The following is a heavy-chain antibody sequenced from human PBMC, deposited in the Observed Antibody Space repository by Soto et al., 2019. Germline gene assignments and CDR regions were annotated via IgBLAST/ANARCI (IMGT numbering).Heavy chain of an antibody. CDR2: IYYSGST. J-gene: IGHJ4*02. V-gene: IGHV4-59*08. D-gene: IGHD3-10*01. CDR3: ARKRPKRGDYYGSGSYAGNFEFDY. Sequence: SETLSLTCTVSGGSISSYYWSWIRQPPGKGLEWIGYIYYSGSTNYNPSLKSRVTISVDTSKNQFSLKLSSVTAADTAVYYCARKRPKRGDYYGSGSYAGNFEFDYWGQGTLVTVSS. CDR1: GGSISSYY.